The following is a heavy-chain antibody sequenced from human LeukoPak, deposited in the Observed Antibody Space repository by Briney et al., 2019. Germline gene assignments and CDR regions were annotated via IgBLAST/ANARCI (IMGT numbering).Heavy chain of an antibody. CDR3: ARGGWSAFDI. V-gene: IGHV4-59*01. D-gene: IGHD3-10*01. CDR1: GGSISSYY. CDR2: IYYSGTT. J-gene: IGHJ3*02. Sequence: PSETLSLTCTVSGGSISSYYWSWIRQPPGKGLEWIGYIYYSGTTNYNPHLKSRVTISVDTSKNQFSMKLRSVTAADTAVYYCARGGWSAFDIWGQGTMVTVSS.